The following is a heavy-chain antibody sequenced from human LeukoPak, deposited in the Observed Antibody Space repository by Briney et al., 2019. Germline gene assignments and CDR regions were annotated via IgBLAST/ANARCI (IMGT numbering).Heavy chain of an antibody. V-gene: IGHV4-59*01. CDR3: ARTTEGGYTYDYFYYYYMDV. CDR1: GGSISGYY. J-gene: IGHJ6*03. CDR2: IHYSGST. D-gene: IGHD5-18*01. Sequence: SETLSLTCTVSGGSISGYYWSWIRQPPGKGLQWIGYIHYSGSTNYNPSLKSRLTISVDTSKNQFSLKLTSVTAADTAVYYCARTTEGGYTYDYFYYYYMDVWGKGTTVTISS.